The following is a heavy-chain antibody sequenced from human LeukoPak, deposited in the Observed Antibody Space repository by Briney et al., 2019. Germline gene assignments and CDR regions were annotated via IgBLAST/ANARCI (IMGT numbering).Heavy chain of an antibody. CDR2: INPNSGGT. D-gene: IGHD3-9*01. Sequence: ASVKVSCKASGYTFTGYYMHWVRQAPGQGLEWMGRINPNSGGTNYAQKCQGRVTMTRDTSISTAYMELSRLRSDDTAVYYCARVVDYDILTGYDYWGQGTLVTVSS. J-gene: IGHJ4*02. CDR3: ARVVDYDILTGYDY. V-gene: IGHV1-2*06. CDR1: GYTFTGYY.